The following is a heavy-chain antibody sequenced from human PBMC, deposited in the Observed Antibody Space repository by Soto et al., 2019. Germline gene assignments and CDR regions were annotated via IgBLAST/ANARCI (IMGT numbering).Heavy chain of an antibody. D-gene: IGHD3-3*01. V-gene: IGHV3-66*01. CDR1: GFTVSSNY. CDR2: IYSGGST. Sequence: EVQLVESGGGLVQPGGSLRLSCAASGFTVSSNYMSWVRQAPGKGLEWVSVIYSGGSTYYADSVKGRFTISRDNSKNTLYLQMNSLRAEDTAVYYCARDHITIFGWGRIDYWGQGTLVTVSS. CDR3: ARDHITIFGWGRIDY. J-gene: IGHJ4*02.